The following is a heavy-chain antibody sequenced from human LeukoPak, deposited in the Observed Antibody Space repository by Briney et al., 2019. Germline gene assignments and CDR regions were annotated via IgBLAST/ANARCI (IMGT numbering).Heavy chain of an antibody. CDR1: GXTFSDHH. CDR2: SRNKANSYTT. V-gene: IGHV3-72*01. D-gene: IGHD6-19*01. J-gene: IGHJ4*02. CDR3: RGGWSDY. Sequence: PGGSLRLSCAASGXTFSDHHMDWVRQAPGKGLEWVGRSRNKANSYTTEYAASVKGRFTISRDDSKNSLYLQMNSLKTEDTAVYYCRGGWSDYWGQGTLVTVSS.